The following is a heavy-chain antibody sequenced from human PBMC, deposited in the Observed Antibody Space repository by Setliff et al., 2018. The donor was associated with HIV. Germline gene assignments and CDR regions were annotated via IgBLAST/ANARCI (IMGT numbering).Heavy chain of an antibody. CDR1: GYTFTDYY. Sequence: ASVKVSCKASGYTFTDYYMHWVQQAPGKGLEWMGRVDPEDGETIYAQKFQGRVTITTDESTSTAYMELSSLRSEDTAVYYCASATMIVVVITEYYFDYWGQGTLVTVS. CDR3: ASATMIVVVITEYYFDY. V-gene: IGHV1-69-2*01. D-gene: IGHD3-22*01. J-gene: IGHJ4*02. CDR2: VDPEDGET.